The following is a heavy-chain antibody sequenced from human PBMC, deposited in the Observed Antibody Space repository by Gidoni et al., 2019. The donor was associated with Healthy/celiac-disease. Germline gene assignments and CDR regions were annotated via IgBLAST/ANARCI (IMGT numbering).Heavy chain of an antibody. V-gene: IGHV3-49*04. CDR3: TRGAGDYGDRVFDY. CDR1: GFTFGDYA. Sequence: EVQLVEPGGGLVQPGRSLRLSCTASGFTFGDYAMSWVRQAPGKGLGWVGFIRSKAYGGKTESAASVKGRFTISRDDSKSIAYLQMNSLKTEDTAVYYCTRGAGDYGDRVFDYWGQGTLVTVSS. J-gene: IGHJ4*02. D-gene: IGHD4-17*01. CDR2: IRSKAYGGKT.